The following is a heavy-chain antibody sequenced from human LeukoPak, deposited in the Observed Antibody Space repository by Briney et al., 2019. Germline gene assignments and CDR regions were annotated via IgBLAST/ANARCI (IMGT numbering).Heavy chain of an antibody. CDR2: IYYSGST. D-gene: IGHD3-22*01. CDR1: GGSISSSSYY. CDR3: ARPMNSGYYNAVDY. V-gene: IGHV4-39*07. J-gene: IGHJ4*02. Sequence: SETLSLTCTVSGGSISSSSYYWGWIRQPPGKGLEWIGSIYYSGSTYYNPSLKSRVTISVDTSKNQFSLKLSSVTAADTAVYYCARPMNSGYYNAVDYWGQGTLVTVSS.